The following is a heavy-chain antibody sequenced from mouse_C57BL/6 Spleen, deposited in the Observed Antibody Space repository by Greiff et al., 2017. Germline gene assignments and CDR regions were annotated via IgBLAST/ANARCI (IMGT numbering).Heavy chain of an antibody. Sequence: QVQLQQSGAELAKPGASVKLSCKASGYTFTSYWMHWVKQRPGQGLEWIGYINPSSGYTKYNQKFKDKATLTADKSSRTAYMQLSSLTYEDSAVYYCAREDSNYVDYWGQGTSVTVSS. D-gene: IGHD2-5*01. CDR1: GYTFTSYW. CDR2: INPSSGYT. CDR3: AREDSNYVDY. V-gene: IGHV1-7*01. J-gene: IGHJ4*01.